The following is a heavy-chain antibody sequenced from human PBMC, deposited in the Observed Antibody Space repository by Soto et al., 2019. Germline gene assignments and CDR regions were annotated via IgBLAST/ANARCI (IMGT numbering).Heavy chain of an antibody. CDR2: IYSDDDE. Sequence: ITLKESGPALVKPTQTLTLTCSISGFSLTTGGVGVGWVRQPPGEALGRLALIYSDDDERYSPSLETRFTITIEPSKIEVVLTLTAMDPVDTATYFCAHSRNLRTEDAHVGDFDYWGPGILVTVSS. V-gene: IGHV2-5*02. CDR3: AHSRNLRTEDAHVGDFDY. D-gene: IGHD3-16*01. J-gene: IGHJ4*02. CDR1: GFSLTTGGVG.